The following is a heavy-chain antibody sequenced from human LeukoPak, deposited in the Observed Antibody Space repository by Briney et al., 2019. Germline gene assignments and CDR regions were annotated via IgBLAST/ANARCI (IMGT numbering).Heavy chain of an antibody. V-gene: IGHV4-61*02. J-gene: IGHJ4*02. CDR3: ARDRSRYYYDSSGYYDY. Sequence: PSRTLSLTCEVSGDSLSSGGYYWSWIRQPAGKGLEWIGRIYTSGSTNYNPSLKSRVTMSVDTSKNQFSLKLSSVTAADTAVYYCARDRSRYYYDSSGYYDYWGQGTLVTVSS. D-gene: IGHD3-22*01. CDR2: IYTSGST. CDR1: GDSLSSGGYY.